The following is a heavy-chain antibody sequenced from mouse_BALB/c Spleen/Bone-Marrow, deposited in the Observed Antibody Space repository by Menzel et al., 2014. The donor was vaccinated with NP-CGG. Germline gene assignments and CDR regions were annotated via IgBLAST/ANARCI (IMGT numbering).Heavy chain of an antibody. J-gene: IGHJ4*01. D-gene: IGHD2-10*02. Sequence: EVQLQQSGPELVKPGASVKMSCKASGYTFTSYVMHWVKQKPGQGLEWIGYINPYNDGTKYNEKFKGKATLTSDKSSSTAYMELGSLTSEDSAVYYCARGGYGNVYYAMDYWGQGTSVTVSS. V-gene: IGHV1-14*01. CDR3: ARGGYGNVYYAMDY. CDR2: INPYNDGT. CDR1: GYTFTSYV.